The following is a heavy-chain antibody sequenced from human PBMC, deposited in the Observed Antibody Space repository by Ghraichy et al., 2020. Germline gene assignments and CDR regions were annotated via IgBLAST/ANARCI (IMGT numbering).Heavy chain of an antibody. J-gene: IGHJ4*02. V-gene: IGHV4-34*01. CDR2: INHSGST. Sequence: SETLSLTCAVYGGSFSGYYWSWIRQPPGKGLEWIGEINHSGSTNYNPSLKSRVTISVDTSKNQFSLKLSSVTAADTAVYYCAREKPIIAAAVFDYWGQGTLVTVSS. D-gene: IGHD6-13*01. CDR3: AREKPIIAAAVFDY. CDR1: GGSFSGYY.